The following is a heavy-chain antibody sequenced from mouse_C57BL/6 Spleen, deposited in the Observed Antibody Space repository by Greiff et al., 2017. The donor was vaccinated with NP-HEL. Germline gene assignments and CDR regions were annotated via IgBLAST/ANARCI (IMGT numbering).Heavy chain of an antibody. J-gene: IGHJ4*01. Sequence: QVQLQQPGAELVKPGASVKLSCKASGYTFTSYWMQWVKQRPGQGLEWIGEIDPSDSYTNYNQKFKGKATLTVDPSSSTAYMQLSSLTSEDSAVYYCARSITTVVDGAMDYWGQGTSVTVSS. CDR2: IDPSDSYT. V-gene: IGHV1-50*01. CDR3: ARSITTVVDGAMDY. CDR1: GYTFTSYW. D-gene: IGHD1-1*01.